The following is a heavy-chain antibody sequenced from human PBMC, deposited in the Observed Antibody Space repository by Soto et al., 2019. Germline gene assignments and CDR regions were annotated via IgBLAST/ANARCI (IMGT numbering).Heavy chain of an antibody. CDR1: GFTFSSYG. J-gene: IGHJ3*01. Sequence: SLRLSCAASGFTFSSYGMHWFRQAPCNGLEWVAVISYDGSNKYYVDSVKGRFTISRDNSKNTLYLHMNSLRVEDTAVYYCAKDAIPFNSRNDGFDVWGQGTTVTVSS. V-gene: IGHV3-30*18. CDR3: AKDAIPFNSRNDGFDV. D-gene: IGHD2-2*02. CDR2: ISYDGSNK.